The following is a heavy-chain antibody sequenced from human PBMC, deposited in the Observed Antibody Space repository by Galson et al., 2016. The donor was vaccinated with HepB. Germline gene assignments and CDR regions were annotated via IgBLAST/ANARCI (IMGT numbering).Heavy chain of an antibody. CDR2: IYHSART. Sequence: SETLSLTCAVSGDSISSTNWWSWVRQPPLQGLEWIGEIYHSARTNYNPSLRSRVIISVDKSKNQFSLKLNSVTAADTAVYFCARGGQDTEMVYNWFDPWGPGTLVTVSS. CDR1: GDSISSTNW. V-gene: IGHV4-4*02. CDR3: ARGGQDTEMVYNWFDP. J-gene: IGHJ5*02. D-gene: IGHD5-18*01.